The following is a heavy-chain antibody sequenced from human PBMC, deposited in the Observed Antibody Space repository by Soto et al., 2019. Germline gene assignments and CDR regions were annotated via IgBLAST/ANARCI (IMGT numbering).Heavy chain of an antibody. CDR1: GGSFSGYD. CDR2: INHSGST. V-gene: IGHV4-34*01. Sequence: SETLSLTCAVYGGSFSGYDLSWIRQPPGKGLEWIGEINHSGSTNYNPSLKSRVTISVDTSKNQFSLKLSSVTAADTAVYYCAMTTTVSDYWGQGTLVTVSS. J-gene: IGHJ4*02. D-gene: IGHD4-17*01. CDR3: AMTTTVSDY.